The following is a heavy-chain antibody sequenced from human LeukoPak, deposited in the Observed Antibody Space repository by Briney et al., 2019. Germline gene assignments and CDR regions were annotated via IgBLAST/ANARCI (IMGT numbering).Heavy chain of an antibody. J-gene: IGHJ6*02. D-gene: IGHD6-13*01. Sequence: GASVKVSCKASGYTFTSYYMHWVRQAPGQGLEWVGIINPSGGSTSYAQKFQGRVTMTRDTSTSTVYMELSSLRSEDTAVYYCARDSWSDYYYYGMDVWGQGTTVTVSS. V-gene: IGHV1-46*01. CDR1: GYTFTSYY. CDR3: ARDSWSDYYYYGMDV. CDR2: INPSGGST.